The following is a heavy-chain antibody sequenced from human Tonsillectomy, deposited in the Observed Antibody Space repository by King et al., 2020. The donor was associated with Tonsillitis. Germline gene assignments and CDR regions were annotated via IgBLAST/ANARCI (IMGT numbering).Heavy chain of an antibody. V-gene: IGHV3-30*02. CDR3: AKDYRGYLDT. Sequence: HVQLVESGGGVVQPGGSLRLSCTASGFTFSSFGMHWVRQAPGKGLEWVTFIRYDGSNKNYADSVKGRFTISRDNSKNTLYLQMNSLRAEDTAVYYCAKDYRGYLDTWGQGTLVTVSS. CDR2: IRYDGSNK. CDR1: GFTFSSFG. D-gene: IGHD1-26*01. J-gene: IGHJ4*02.